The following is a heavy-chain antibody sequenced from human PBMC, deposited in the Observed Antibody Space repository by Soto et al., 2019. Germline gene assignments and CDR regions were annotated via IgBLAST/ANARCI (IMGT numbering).Heavy chain of an antibody. CDR1: GFTFSSYG. J-gene: IGHJ6*02. CDR2: ISYDGSNK. V-gene: IGHV3-30*18. D-gene: IGHD5-12*01. CDR3: AKDQGYSGYQKSYYYYGMDV. Sequence: QVQLVESGGGVVQPGRSLRLSCAASGFTFSSYGMHWVRQAPGKGLEWVAVISYDGSNKYYADSVKGRFTISRDNSKNTLYLQMNSRRAEDTAVYYCAKDQGYSGYQKSYYYYGMDVWGQGTTVTVSS.